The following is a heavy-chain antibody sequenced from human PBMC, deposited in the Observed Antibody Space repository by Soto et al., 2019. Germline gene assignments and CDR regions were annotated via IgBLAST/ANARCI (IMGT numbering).Heavy chain of an antibody. V-gene: IGHV1-18*01. CDR3: AMVDVYVTPSPQDV. CDR2: INTYNGNT. Sequence: QVQLVQSGAEVKNPGASVKVSCKASGYTFTRYGIGWARQAPGQGLEWMGWINTYNGNTNYAQNVQGRVTLTTDTSTSPAYMGLGRLRSNDTAIYYCAMVDVYVTPSPQDVWGQGTTVIVSS. J-gene: IGHJ6*02. CDR1: GYTFTRYG. D-gene: IGHD3-16*01.